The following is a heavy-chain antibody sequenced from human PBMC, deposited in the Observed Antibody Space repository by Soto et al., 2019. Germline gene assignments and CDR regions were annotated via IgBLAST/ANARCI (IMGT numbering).Heavy chain of an antibody. D-gene: IGHD6-13*01. V-gene: IGHV1-8*01. J-gene: IGHJ4*02. CDR1: GYTFIDFD. CDR2: MNPNTGNT. CDR3: ARGFSSYSYC. Sequence: ASVEVSCKAYGYTFIDFDINWVRQDAGQGLEWMGWMNPNTGNTAYAQKFQGRLTLTRDTSISAAYMDLSSLTSEDTAVYYCARGFSSYSYCWDKETLVTVSS.